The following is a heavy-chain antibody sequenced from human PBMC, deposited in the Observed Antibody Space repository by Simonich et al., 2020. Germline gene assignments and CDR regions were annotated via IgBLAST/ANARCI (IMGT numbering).Heavy chain of an antibody. Sequence: EVQLVESGGGLIQPGGSLRLSCAASGVTVRSNYMSWVRQAPGKGLEWVSVIYSGGSTYNADSLKGRFTISRDNSKNTLYLQINSLRAEDTAVYYCARWTATGYYFDYWGQGTLVTVSS. D-gene: IGHD1-1*01. J-gene: IGHJ4*02. CDR2: IYSGGST. CDR3: ARWTATGYYFDY. CDR1: GVTVRSNY. V-gene: IGHV3-53*01.